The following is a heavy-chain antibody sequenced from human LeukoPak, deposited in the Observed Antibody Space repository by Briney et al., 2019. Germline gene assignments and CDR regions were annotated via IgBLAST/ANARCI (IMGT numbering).Heavy chain of an antibody. CDR2: ISGSGSTI. D-gene: IGHD2-15*01. Sequence: GGSLRLSCAASGFTFSSYEMNWVRQAPGKGLEWVSYISGSGSTIYYADSVKGRFTISRDNAKSTSYLQMHSLRAEDSAVYYCARDTPGEGIDYWGQGTLVTVSS. CDR3: ARDTPGEGIDY. CDR1: GFTFSSYE. J-gene: IGHJ4*02. V-gene: IGHV3-48*03.